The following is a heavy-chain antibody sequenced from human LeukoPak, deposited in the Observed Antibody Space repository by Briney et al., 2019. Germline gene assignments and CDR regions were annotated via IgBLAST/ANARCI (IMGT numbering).Heavy chain of an antibody. CDR1: GYTFTGYY. D-gene: IGHD5-24*01. Sequence: GASVKVSCKASGYTFTGYYMHWVRQAPGQGLEWMGWINPNSGGTNYAQKFQGRVTMTRDTSISTAYMELSRLRSDDTAVYYCVRERMATQGVIDYWGQGTLVTVSS. V-gene: IGHV1-2*02. CDR2: INPNSGGT. CDR3: VRERMATQGVIDY. J-gene: IGHJ4*02.